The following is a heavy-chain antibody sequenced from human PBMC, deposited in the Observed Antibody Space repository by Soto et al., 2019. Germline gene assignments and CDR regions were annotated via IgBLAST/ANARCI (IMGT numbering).Heavy chain of an antibody. CDR2: INTYNGNT. D-gene: IGHD3-16*01. CDR1: GYTFTRYG. V-gene: IGHV1-18*01. CDR3: AMVDVYVTPSPQDV. Sequence: ASVKVSCKASGYTFTRYGIGWARQAPGQGLEWMGWINTYNGNTNYAQNVQGRVTLTTDTSTSTAYMELRSVRSNDTAIYYCAMVDVYVTPSPQDVWGQGTTVTSP. J-gene: IGHJ6*02.